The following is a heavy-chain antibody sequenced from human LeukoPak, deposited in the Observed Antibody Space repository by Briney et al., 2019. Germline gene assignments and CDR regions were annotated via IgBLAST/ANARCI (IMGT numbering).Heavy chain of an antibody. CDR3: ARDYKYAFDN. D-gene: IGHD5-24*01. Sequence: HPWGSLRLSCAASGFTISDYSMNWVRPAPGKGLEWISYIGIDSGNTNYADSVKGRFTISGDKAKNSLYLQMNSLRVEDTAVYYCARDYKYAFDNWGQGTLVTVSS. V-gene: IGHV3-48*01. CDR2: IGIDSGNT. J-gene: IGHJ4*02. CDR1: GFTISDYS.